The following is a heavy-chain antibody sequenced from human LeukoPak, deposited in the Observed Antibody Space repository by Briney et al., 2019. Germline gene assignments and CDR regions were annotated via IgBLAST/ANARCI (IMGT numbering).Heavy chain of an antibody. Sequence: ASVKVSCKASGYTFTTYYMHWVRQAPGQGLEWMGIINPRGGSTRYAQKFPGRVTMTRDTSTGTVYMELSSLRSEDTAVYYCAREMDHGDYSLCFDFWGQGTLVTVSS. CDR1: GYTFTTYY. J-gene: IGHJ4*02. V-gene: IGHV1-46*01. CDR3: AREMDHGDYSLCFDF. D-gene: IGHD4-17*01. CDR2: INPRGGST.